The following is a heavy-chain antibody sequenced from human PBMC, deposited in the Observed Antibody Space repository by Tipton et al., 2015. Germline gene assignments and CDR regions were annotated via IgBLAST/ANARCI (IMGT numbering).Heavy chain of an antibody. CDR2: IYNTGSV. J-gene: IGHJ4*02. D-gene: IGHD3-3*01. CDR3: ARGRGNWSGYPVDY. CDR1: GDSISSGGYY. V-gene: IGHV4-31*03. Sequence: LRLSCTVSGDSISSGGYYWTWIRQHPVRGLEWIGYIYNTGSVYYNPSLQSRLSISIDTSKDQFSLTLNSVTAADTAVYYCARGRGNWSGYPVDYWGQGTLVTVSS.